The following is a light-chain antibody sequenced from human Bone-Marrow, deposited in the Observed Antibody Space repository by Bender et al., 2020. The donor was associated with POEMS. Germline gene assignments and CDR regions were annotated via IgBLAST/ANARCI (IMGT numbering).Light chain of an antibody. CDR1: SSDIGSYNR. Sequence: QSALTQPASVSGSPGQSITISCTGTSSDIGSYNRVSWYQQHPGTAPKLMIYDVNNRTAGFSDRFSGTKSGKAASLTISGLQAEDEADYYCRSDTSTTTVVFGGGTKLTVL. CDR2: DVN. J-gene: IGLJ2*01. V-gene: IGLV2-14*03. CDR3: RSDTSTTTVV.